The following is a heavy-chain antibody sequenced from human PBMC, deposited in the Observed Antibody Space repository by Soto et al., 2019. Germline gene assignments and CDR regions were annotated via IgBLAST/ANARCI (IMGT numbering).Heavy chain of an antibody. D-gene: IGHD3-22*01. J-gene: IGHJ6*02. Sequence: ASVKVSCKASGYTFTSYGISWVRQAPGQVLEGMGWISAYNGNTNYAQKLQGRVTMTTDTSTSTAYMELRSLRSDDTAVYYCARAQGITMIVVPEGYYYYYGLEVWGQGTTVTVSS. CDR3: ARAQGITMIVVPEGYYYYYGLEV. CDR2: ISAYNGNT. CDR1: GYTFTSYG. V-gene: IGHV1-18*01.